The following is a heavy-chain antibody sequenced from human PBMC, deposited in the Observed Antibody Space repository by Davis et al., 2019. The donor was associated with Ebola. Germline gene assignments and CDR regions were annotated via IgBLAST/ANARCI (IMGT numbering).Heavy chain of an antibody. V-gene: IGHV4-31*03. CDR3: ARGASGNYPSYYFDY. D-gene: IGHD4-11*01. CDR2: IYYSGST. CDR1: GGSISSGGYY. Sequence: LRLSCTVSGGSISSGGYYWSWIRQHPGKGLEWIGYIYYSGSTYYNPSLKSRVTISVDTSKNQFSLKLRSVTAADTAVYYCARGASGNYPSYYFDYWGQGTLVTVSS. J-gene: IGHJ4*02.